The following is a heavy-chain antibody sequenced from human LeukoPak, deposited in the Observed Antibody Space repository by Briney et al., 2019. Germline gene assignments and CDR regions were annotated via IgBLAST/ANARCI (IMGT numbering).Heavy chain of an antibody. V-gene: IGHV3-23*01. Sequence: GGSLRLSCAASGFTFSSYAMSGVRGSTGEGLEWVSAFSGSGGSTYYADSVKARFTIPRDNSKNTLYLQINSLRAEATAVYYCAEGDGPYYYDSGGYHEWGQGTLVTVSS. CDR3: AEGDGPYYYDSGGYHE. CDR1: GFTFSSYA. D-gene: IGHD3-22*01. CDR2: FSGSGGST. J-gene: IGHJ4*02.